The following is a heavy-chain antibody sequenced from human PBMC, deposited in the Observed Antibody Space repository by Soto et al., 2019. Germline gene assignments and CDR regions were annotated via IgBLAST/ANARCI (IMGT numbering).Heavy chain of an antibody. D-gene: IGHD6-19*01. CDR3: AKEMVAPTVADFFDY. J-gene: IGHJ4*02. CDR1: GFTFSNYA. CDR2: ITGSGGGT. V-gene: IGHV3-23*01. Sequence: GGSLRLSCTASGFTFSNYAMTWVRQAPGKGLEWVSTITGSGGGTYYADSVKGRFTISRDNSKNTLYLQMPNLRADDTAVYYCAKEMVAPTVADFFDYWGQGTLVTVSS.